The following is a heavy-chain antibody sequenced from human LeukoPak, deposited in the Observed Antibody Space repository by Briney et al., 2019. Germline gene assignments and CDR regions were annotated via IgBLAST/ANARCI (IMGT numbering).Heavy chain of an antibody. CDR1: GFSFDDYA. J-gene: IGHJ4*02. D-gene: IGHD3-10*01. CDR2: ITWNSGRT. Sequence: GGSLRLSCSASGFSFDDYAMHWVRQTPGKGLEWVSSITWNSGRTGYGDSVKGRFTISRDSAKTSLYLQMNSLRADDTALYYCAKGSGAWFWGNDYYFDYWGQGALVTVSS. V-gene: IGHV3-9*01. CDR3: AKGSGAWFWGNDYYFDY.